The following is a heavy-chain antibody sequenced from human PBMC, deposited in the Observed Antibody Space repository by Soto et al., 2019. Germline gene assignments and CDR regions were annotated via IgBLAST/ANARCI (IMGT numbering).Heavy chain of an antibody. CDR3: ARGIWNDHTYYYDS. J-gene: IGHJ4*02. CDR2: INAGDGKT. CDR1: GYTFTSYA. V-gene: IGHV1-3*01. D-gene: IGHD1-1*01. Sequence: XSVKVSCKASGYTFTSYALHWVRQAPGQRLEWMGWINAGDGKTKYSQKFQGRVTITRDTSASTVYLVLSSLTSEDTAVYYCARGIWNDHTYYYDSWGQGTLVTVSS.